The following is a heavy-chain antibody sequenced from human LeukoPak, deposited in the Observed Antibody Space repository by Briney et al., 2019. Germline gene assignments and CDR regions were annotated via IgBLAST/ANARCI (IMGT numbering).Heavy chain of an antibody. D-gene: IGHD5-24*01. Sequence: SETLSLTCTVSGGSISSYYWSWIRQPPGKGLEWIGYIYYSGSTNYNPSLKRPVTISVDTSKNQFSLKLSSVTAADTAVYYCARQGRDGYNPDYWGQGTLVTVSS. V-gene: IGHV4-59*08. J-gene: IGHJ4*02. CDR1: GGSISSYY. CDR3: ARQGRDGYNPDY. CDR2: IYYSGST.